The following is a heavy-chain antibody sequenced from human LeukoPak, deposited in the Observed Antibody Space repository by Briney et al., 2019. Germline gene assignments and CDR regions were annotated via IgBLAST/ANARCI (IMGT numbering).Heavy chain of an antibody. D-gene: IGHD1-26*01. CDR1: GGSISSSRYY. Sequence: PSETLSLTCTVSGGSISSSRYYWDWVRQPPGKGLEWIGSIYYSGSTFYNPSLKSRVTISVDTSKNQFSLNLSSVTAADTAVYYCARQGSGRSSDYWGQGTLVTVSS. V-gene: IGHV4-39*01. CDR2: IYYSGST. CDR3: ARQGSGRSSDY. J-gene: IGHJ4*02.